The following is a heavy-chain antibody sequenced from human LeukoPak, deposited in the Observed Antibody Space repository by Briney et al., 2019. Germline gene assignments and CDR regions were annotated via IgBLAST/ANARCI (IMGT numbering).Heavy chain of an antibody. CDR3: ARVPHCSRTSCYEPGY. CDR1: GGSTNTGSYY. V-gene: IGHV4-61*02. J-gene: IGHJ4*02. D-gene: IGHD2-2*01. CDR2: IFTSGST. Sequence: SQTLSLTCTVSGGSTNTGSYYWNWIRQPAGKGLEWIGRIFTSGSTDYNPSIKSRVTISADTSKNQFSLKLSSVTAVDTAVSYCARVPHCSRTSCYEPGYWGQGTLVTVSS.